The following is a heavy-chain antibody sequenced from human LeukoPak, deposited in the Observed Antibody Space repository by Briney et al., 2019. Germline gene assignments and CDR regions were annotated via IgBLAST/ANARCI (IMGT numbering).Heavy chain of an antibody. CDR2: IIPIFGTA. Sequence: SVKVSCKASGYTFTSYYMHWVRQAPGQGLEWMGGIIPIFGTANYAQKFQGRVTITTDESTSTAYMELSSLRSEDTAVYYCAREGITIFGVVNNWFDPWGQGTLVTVSS. CDR3: AREGITIFGVVNNWFDP. J-gene: IGHJ5*02. V-gene: IGHV1-69*05. D-gene: IGHD3-3*01. CDR1: GYTFTSYY.